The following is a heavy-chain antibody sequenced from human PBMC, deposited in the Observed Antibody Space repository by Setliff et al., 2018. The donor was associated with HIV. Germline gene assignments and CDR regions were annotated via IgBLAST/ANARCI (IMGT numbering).Heavy chain of an antibody. Sequence: SQTLSLTCAISGDSVSSSNRVAWNWIRQSPSRGLEWLGRTYYSSKWYIDYAMSVKGRIIINPDTSKNRLSLQLNSVTPEDTAVYYCVRGNVSAFDIWGQGTMVTVSS. CDR2: TYYSSKWYI. CDR3: VRGNVSAFDI. D-gene: IGHD2-15*01. V-gene: IGHV6-1*01. J-gene: IGHJ3*02. CDR1: GDSVSSSNRVA.